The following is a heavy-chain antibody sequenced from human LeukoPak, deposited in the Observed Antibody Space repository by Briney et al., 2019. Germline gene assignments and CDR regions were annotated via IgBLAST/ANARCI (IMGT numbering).Heavy chain of an antibody. CDR3: AKVETPLGIAAAGTQSQYYYYYGMDV. Sequence: GGSLRLSCAASGFTFSSYGMHWVRQAPGKGLEWVAVISYDGSNKYYADSVKGRFTISRDNSKNTLYLQMNSLRAEDTAVYYCAKVETPLGIAAAGTQSQYYYYYGMDVWGQGTTVTVSS. V-gene: IGHV3-30*18. CDR2: ISYDGSNK. D-gene: IGHD6-13*01. J-gene: IGHJ6*02. CDR1: GFTFSSYG.